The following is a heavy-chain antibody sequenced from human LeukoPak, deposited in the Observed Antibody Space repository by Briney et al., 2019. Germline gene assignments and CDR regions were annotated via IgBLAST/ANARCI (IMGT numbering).Heavy chain of an antibody. V-gene: IGHV4-30-4*01. Sequence: SQTLSLTCTVSGGSISSGDYYWSWIRQPPGKGLEWIGYIYYSGSTYYNPSLKSRVTISVDTSKNQFSLKLSSVTAADTAVYYWARRGSSSWKQPVDYWGQGTLVTVSS. CDR2: IYYSGST. CDR3: ARRGSSSWKQPVDY. CDR1: GGSISSGDYY. D-gene: IGHD6-13*01. J-gene: IGHJ4*02.